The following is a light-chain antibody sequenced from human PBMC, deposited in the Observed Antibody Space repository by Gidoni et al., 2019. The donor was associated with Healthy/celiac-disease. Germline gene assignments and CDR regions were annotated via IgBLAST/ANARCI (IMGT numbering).Light chain of an antibody. J-gene: IGKJ3*01. Sequence: DIQMTQSPSSLSASVGDRVTITCQASQDISNYLNWYQQKPGKAPKLLIYDASNLEKGVPSRFSGSGSGTDFTFTIRSLQPEDIATYYCQQYDNLPIFTFGPGTKVDIK. V-gene: IGKV1-33*01. CDR2: DAS. CDR3: QQYDNLPIFT. CDR1: QDISNY.